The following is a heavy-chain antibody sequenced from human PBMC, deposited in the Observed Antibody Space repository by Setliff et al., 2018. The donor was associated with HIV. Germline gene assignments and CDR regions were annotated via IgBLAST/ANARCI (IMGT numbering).Heavy chain of an antibody. V-gene: IGHV4-61*09. D-gene: IGHD2-21*01. Sequence: SETLSLTCDVSGDSFTTTSHSWAWLRQPAGRGLEWIGHVYSRGNTDYNPSLASRVSILMSTSEIQFSLTLNSVTAADTAKYYCARGRLMGSSVLFFDFWGQGILVTVPS. J-gene: IGHJ4*02. CDR2: VYSRGNT. CDR1: GDSFTTTSHS. CDR3: ARGRLMGSSVLFFDF.